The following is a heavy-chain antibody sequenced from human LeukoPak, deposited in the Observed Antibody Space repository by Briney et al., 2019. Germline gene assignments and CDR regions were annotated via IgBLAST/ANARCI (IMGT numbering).Heavy chain of an antibody. CDR3: ARDRNVVVPAAIGY. Sequence: GGSLRLSCAASGFTFSSYAMHWVRLAPGKGLEWVAVISYDGSNKYYADSVKSRFTISRDNSKNTLYLQMNSLRAEDTAVYYCARDRNVVVPAAIGYWGQGTLVTVSS. V-gene: IGHV3-30-3*01. D-gene: IGHD2-2*01. CDR2: ISYDGSNK. CDR1: GFTFSSYA. J-gene: IGHJ4*02.